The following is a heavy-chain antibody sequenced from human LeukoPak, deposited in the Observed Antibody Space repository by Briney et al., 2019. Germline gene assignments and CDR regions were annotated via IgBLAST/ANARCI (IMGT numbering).Heavy chain of an antibody. J-gene: IGHJ4*02. CDR1: GYSFTTYW. V-gene: IGHV5-51*01. Sequence: PGESLKISCKGSGYSFTTYWIGWVRQMPGKGLEWMGIVYPGDSDTRYSPSFQGQVTISADKSISTAYLQWSSLKASDTAMYYCARGGWGSSWSHYFDSWGQGTLVTVSS. CDR3: ARGGWGSSWSHYFDS. CDR2: VYPGDSDT. D-gene: IGHD6-13*01.